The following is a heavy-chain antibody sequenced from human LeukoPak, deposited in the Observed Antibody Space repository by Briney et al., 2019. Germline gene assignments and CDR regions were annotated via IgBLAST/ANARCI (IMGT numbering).Heavy chain of an antibody. CDR1: GGSISSYY. J-gene: IGHJ4*02. D-gene: IGHD1-14*01. Sequence: SETLSLTCTVSGGSISSYYWSWIRQPPGKGLEWIGYIYYSGSTNYNPSLKSRVAISVKTSHNQFSLKLRSVTAADTAVYYCARENLNLGYFDYWGQGTLVTVSS. CDR2: IYYSGST. CDR3: ARENLNLGYFDY. V-gene: IGHV4-59*01.